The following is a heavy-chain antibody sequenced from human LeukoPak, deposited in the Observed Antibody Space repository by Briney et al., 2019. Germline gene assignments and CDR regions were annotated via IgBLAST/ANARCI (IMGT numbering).Heavy chain of an antibody. D-gene: IGHD6-19*01. J-gene: IGHJ4*02. CDR3: AKYSPRIAVAKSWVDY. CDR1: GFTFSSYG. V-gene: IGHV3-33*06. Sequence: GGSLRLSCAASGFTFSSYGMHWVRQAPGKGLEWVAVIWYDGSNKYYADSVKGRFTISRNNSKNTLYLQMNSLRAEDTAVYYCAKYSPRIAVAKSWVDYWGQGTLVTVSS. CDR2: IWYDGSNK.